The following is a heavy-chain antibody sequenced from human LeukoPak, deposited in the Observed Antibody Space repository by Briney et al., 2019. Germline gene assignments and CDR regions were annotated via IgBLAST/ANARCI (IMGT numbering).Heavy chain of an antibody. CDR2: INSDGSST. V-gene: IGHV3-74*01. Sequence: GGALTLSCAASGCTFSRYGMHWVRQAPGKGLAWVSRINSDGSSTSYADSVKGRFTIFRDNAKNTLYLQMNSLRAEDTAVYYCASLSDVVVTAHDDAFDIWGQGTMVTVSS. J-gene: IGHJ3*02. CDR1: GCTFSRYG. D-gene: IGHD2-21*02. CDR3: ASLSDVVVTAHDDAFDI.